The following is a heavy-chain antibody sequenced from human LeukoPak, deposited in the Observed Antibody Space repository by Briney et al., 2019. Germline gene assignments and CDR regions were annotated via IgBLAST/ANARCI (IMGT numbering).Heavy chain of an antibody. Sequence: IPSETLSLTCTVSAGSISSSDYYWGWIRQSPGKGLEWIGRISYSGNTYYNPSLKSRVTISVDTSKNHFSPRLSSVTAADTAVYYCSRLTHSYYSDTSGYYPYYYMDVWGEGTTVAVSS. V-gene: IGHV4-39*02. CDR1: AGSISSSDYY. CDR3: SRLTHSYYSDTSGYYPYYYMDV. CDR2: ISYSGNT. D-gene: IGHD3-22*01. J-gene: IGHJ6*03.